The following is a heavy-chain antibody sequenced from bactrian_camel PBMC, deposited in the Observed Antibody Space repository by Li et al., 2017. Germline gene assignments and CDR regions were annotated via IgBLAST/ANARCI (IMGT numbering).Heavy chain of an antibody. CDR1: GVTYRYYC. CDR2: LHTGGGNT. J-gene: IGHJ4*01. V-gene: IGHV3S1*01. Sequence: HVQLVESGGGSVQAGGSLRLSCVASGVTYRYYCMGWFRQAPGKEREGVALLHTGGGNTYYADSVKGRFFISRDDSSNTLVLQMNSLESDDSGMYYCAARPPTRPPWYATCLLSWKYDNWGPGTQVTVS. D-gene: IGHD2*01. CDR3: AARPPTRPPWYATCLLSWKYDN.